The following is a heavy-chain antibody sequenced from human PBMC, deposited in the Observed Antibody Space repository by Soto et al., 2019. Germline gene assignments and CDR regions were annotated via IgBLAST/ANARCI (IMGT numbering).Heavy chain of an antibody. D-gene: IGHD5-12*01. Sequence: QITLKESGPTLVKPTQTLTLTCTFSGFSLSTRGVGVDWIRQPPGKALEWLALIYWDDTIHYSPSLKNRLTITKDTSKNQVVLTMTNMDPVETATYFCAHGAGWLLDYWGRGTLVTVSS. V-gene: IGHV2-5*02. J-gene: IGHJ4*02. CDR1: GFSLSTRGVG. CDR2: IYWDDTI. CDR3: AHGAGWLLDY.